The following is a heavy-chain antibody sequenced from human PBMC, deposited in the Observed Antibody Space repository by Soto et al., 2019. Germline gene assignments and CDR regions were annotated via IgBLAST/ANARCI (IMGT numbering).Heavy chain of an antibody. CDR1: GFTFSSYS. Sequence: GGSLRLSCSASGFTFSSYSMNWVRQAPGKGLEWVSYISSSSSTIYYADAVKGRFTISRDNAKNSLYLQMNSLRAEDTAVYYCARSPWGYCSGGSCLQSAYYMDVWGKGTTVTVSS. D-gene: IGHD2-15*01. CDR3: ARSPWGYCSGGSCLQSAYYMDV. J-gene: IGHJ6*03. CDR2: ISSSSSTI. V-gene: IGHV3-48*01.